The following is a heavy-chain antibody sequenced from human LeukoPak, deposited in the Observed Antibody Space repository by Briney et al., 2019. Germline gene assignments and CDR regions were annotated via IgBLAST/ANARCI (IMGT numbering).Heavy chain of an antibody. CDR2: IIPIFGTA. Sequence: SVKVSCKASGGTFSSYAISWVRQAPGQGLEWMGGIIPIFGTANYAQKFQGRVTITTDESTSTAYMELSSLRSEDTAVYYCVEYYDDSSGYYWSPAEYFQHWGQGTLVTVSS. J-gene: IGHJ1*01. CDR1: GGTFSSYA. D-gene: IGHD3-22*01. CDR3: VEYYDDSSGYYWSPAEYFQH. V-gene: IGHV1-69*05.